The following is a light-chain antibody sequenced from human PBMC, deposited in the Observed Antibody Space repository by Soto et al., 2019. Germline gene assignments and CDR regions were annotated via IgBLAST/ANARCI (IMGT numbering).Light chain of an antibody. CDR1: SSDVGGYSY. V-gene: IGLV2-14*01. Sequence: QSALTQPASVSGSPGQSITISCTGTSSDVGGYSYVSWYQQHPGKAPKLMIYEVSNRPSGVSNRFSGSKSGNTASLTISGLKAADEADYYCSSYTSSSTYVFGTGTKLTVL. J-gene: IGLJ1*01. CDR2: EVS. CDR3: SSYTSSSTYV.